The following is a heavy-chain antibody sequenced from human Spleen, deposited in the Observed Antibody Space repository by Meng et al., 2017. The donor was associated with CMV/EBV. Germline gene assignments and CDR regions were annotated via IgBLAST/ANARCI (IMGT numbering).Heavy chain of an antibody. Sequence: ASVKVSCKASGYTFSDSGISWVRLAPGQGLEWMGWISPYNGNTNYAQKVQRRVTMTKDIPTNTAYMELRGLTSDDTALYYCARSRGRIVPAPNHYGLDVWAKGPRSPSP. D-gene: IGHD2-8*01. V-gene: IGHV1-18*01. CDR1: GYTFSDSG. CDR2: ISPYNGNT. J-gene: IGHJ6*02. CDR3: ARSRGRIVPAPNHYGLDV.